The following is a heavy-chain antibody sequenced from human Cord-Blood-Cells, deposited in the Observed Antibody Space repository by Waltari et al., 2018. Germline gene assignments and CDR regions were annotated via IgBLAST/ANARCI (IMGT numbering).Heavy chain of an antibody. CDR2: INPRGGST. Sequence: QVQLVQSGAEVKKPGASVKVSCKASGYTFTSYYMHWVRQAPGQGLEWMGIINPRGGSTSYAQKFQGRVTMTRDTSTSTVYMELSSLRSEDTAVYYCARDTTYYDILTGNYFDYWGQGTLVTVSS. CDR1: GYTFTSYY. J-gene: IGHJ4*02. CDR3: ARDTTYYDILTGNYFDY. D-gene: IGHD3-9*01. V-gene: IGHV1-46*03.